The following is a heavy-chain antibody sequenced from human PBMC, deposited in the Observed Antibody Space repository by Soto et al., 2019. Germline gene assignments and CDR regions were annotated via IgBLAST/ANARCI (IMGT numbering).Heavy chain of an antibody. Sequence: GGSLRLSCAASGFTFSSYAMSWVRQAPGKGLEWVSAISGSGGSTYYADSVKGRFTISRDNSKNTLYLQMNSLRAEDTAVYYCANYEKRSSWYGWGQGTLVTVSS. CDR2: ISGSGGST. CDR3: ANYEKRSSWYG. CDR1: GFTFSSYA. V-gene: IGHV3-23*01. J-gene: IGHJ4*02. D-gene: IGHD6-13*01.